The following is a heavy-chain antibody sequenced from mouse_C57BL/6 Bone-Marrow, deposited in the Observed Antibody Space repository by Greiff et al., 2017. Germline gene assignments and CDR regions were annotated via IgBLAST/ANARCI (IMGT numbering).Heavy chain of an antibody. Sequence: EVQLQQSGPELVKPGASVKISCKASGYSFTGYFMNWVMQSHGQSLEWIGRINPYNGDTFYNQKFKGKATLTVDKSSSTAHMELRSLTSEDSAVYYCASEHGSSFYYFDYWGQGTTLTVSS. V-gene: IGHV1-20*01. CDR1: GYSFTGYF. CDR2: INPYNGDT. CDR3: ASEHGSSFYYFDY. J-gene: IGHJ2*01. D-gene: IGHD1-1*01.